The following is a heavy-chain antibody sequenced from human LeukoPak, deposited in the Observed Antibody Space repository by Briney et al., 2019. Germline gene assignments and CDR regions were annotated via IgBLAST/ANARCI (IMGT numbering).Heavy chain of an antibody. CDR2: IIPILGIA. Sequence: SVKVSCKASGDTFSSYTISWVRQAPGQGLEWMGRIIPILGIANYAQKFQGRVTITADKSTSTAYMELSSLRSEDTAVYYCARWTDTYYFDYWGQGTLVTVSS. CDR3: ARWTDTYYFDY. CDR1: GDTFSSYT. V-gene: IGHV1-69*02. D-gene: IGHD3/OR15-3a*01. J-gene: IGHJ4*02.